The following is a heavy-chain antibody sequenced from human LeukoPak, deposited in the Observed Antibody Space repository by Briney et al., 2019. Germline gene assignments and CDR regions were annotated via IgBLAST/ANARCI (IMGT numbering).Heavy chain of an antibody. Sequence: SETLSLTCTVYGGSLSNYYWSWIRQPPGKGLEWIGEIKPGGIANYNPSLKSRVTISLDTSKNQLSLKLISATAADTAVYYCVRGFSGVVGDYWGQGTLVTVSS. D-gene: IGHD3-10*01. CDR1: GGSLSNYY. CDR3: VRGFSGVVGDY. CDR2: IKPGGIA. J-gene: IGHJ4*02. V-gene: IGHV4-34*01.